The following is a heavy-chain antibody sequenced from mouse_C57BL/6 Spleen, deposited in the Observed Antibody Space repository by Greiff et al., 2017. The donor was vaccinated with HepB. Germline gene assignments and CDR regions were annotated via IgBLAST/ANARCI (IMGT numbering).Heavy chain of an antibody. CDR1: GYTFTSYW. V-gene: IGHV1-5*01. J-gene: IGHJ3*01. CDR3: TREGYYYGSSYEIAY. Sequence: EVKVVESGTVLARPGASVKMSCKTSGYTFTSYWMHWVKQRPGQGLEWIGAIYPGNSDTSYNQKFKGKAKLTAVTSASTAYMELSSLTNEDSAVYYCTREGYYYGSSYEIAYWGQGTLVTVSA. CDR2: IYPGNSDT. D-gene: IGHD1-1*01.